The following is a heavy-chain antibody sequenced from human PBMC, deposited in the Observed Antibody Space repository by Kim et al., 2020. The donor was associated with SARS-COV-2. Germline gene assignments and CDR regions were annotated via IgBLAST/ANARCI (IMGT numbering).Heavy chain of an antibody. V-gene: IGHV1-18*01. CDR3: ARVRYYDILTGYYKGPPATYYYYGMDV. J-gene: IGHJ6*02. CDR1: GYTFTSYG. CDR2: ISAYNGNT. Sequence: ASVKVSCKASGYTFTSYGISWVRQAPGQGLEWMGWISAYNGNTNYAQKLQGRVTMTTDTSTSTAYMELRSLRSDDTAVYYCARVRYYDILTGYYKGPPATYYYYGMDVWGQGTTVTVSS. D-gene: IGHD3-9*01.